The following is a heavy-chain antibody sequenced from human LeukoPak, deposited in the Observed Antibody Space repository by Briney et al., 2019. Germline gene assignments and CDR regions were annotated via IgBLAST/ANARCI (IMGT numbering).Heavy chain of an antibody. CDR3: ARESRGWYFDL. Sequence: GESLKISCLGSGYSFTNCWISWVRQMPGKGLEWMGRIDPSDSQTYYSPSFQGHVTISADESINTAYVQWSSLRASDTAVYYCARESRGWYFDLWGRGTLVTVSS. V-gene: IGHV5-10-1*01. CDR1: GYSFTNCW. CDR2: IDPSDSQT. J-gene: IGHJ2*01. D-gene: IGHD3-10*01.